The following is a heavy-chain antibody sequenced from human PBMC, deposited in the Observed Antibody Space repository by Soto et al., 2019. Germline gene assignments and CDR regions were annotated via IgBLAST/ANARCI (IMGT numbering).Heavy chain of an antibody. CDR1: GYTFTSYG. Sequence: GASVKVSCKASGYTFTSYGISWVRQAPGQGLEWMGWISAYNGNTIYAQKLQGRVTMTTDTSTSTAYMELRSLRSDDTAVYYCAREVDSSGWYGHNYFDYWGQGTLVTV. J-gene: IGHJ4*02. CDR3: AREVDSSGWYGHNYFDY. CDR2: ISAYNGNT. D-gene: IGHD6-19*01. V-gene: IGHV1-18*01.